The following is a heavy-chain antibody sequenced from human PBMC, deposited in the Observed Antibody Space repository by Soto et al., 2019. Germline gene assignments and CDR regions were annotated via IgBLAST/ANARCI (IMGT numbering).Heavy chain of an antibody. J-gene: IGHJ6*02. CDR1: GFTLETYV. CDR2: ISYDGSDE. V-gene: IGHV3-30-3*01. D-gene: IGHD2-2*01. Sequence: GGSLRLSCSASGFTLETYVLPWVRQAPGKGLEWVALISYDGSDEYYADSVKGRFTISRDNSKNMLELQMSSLRAEDTAVYYCARDEVVVVPAAISARYYYAVDVWGQGTTVTVSS. CDR3: ARDEVVVVPAAISARYYYAVDV.